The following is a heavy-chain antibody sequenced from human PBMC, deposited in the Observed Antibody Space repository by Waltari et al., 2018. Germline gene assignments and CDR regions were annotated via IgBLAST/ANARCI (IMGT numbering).Heavy chain of an antibody. CDR1: GGSISSSNW. V-gene: IGHV4-4*07. CDR2: IHASGNN. Sequence: QVQLQESGPGLVKPSETLSLTCTVSGGSISSSNWWGWIRQPAGKGLEWIWRIHASGNNKYNPHLKRRGTMSGETSKNQFFLKLGVVTAADTALYYCAREGIPNSVWYFDFWGRGSLLTVSS. J-gene: IGHJ2*01. D-gene: IGHD1-1*01. CDR3: AREGIPNSVWYFDF.